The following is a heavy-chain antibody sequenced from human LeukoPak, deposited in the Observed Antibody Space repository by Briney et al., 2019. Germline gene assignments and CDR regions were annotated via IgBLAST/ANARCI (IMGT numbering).Heavy chain of an antibody. V-gene: IGHV4-61*02. D-gene: IGHD6-19*01. CDR3: AGSIAVAGTHY. J-gene: IGHJ4*02. Sequence: PSETLSLTCTVSGGSISSSSYYWGWIRQPAGKGLEWIGRIYTSGSTNYNPSLKSRVTMSVDTSKNQFSLKLSSVTAADTAVYYCAGSIAVAGTHYWGQGTLVTVSS. CDR2: IYTSGST. CDR1: GGSISSSSYY.